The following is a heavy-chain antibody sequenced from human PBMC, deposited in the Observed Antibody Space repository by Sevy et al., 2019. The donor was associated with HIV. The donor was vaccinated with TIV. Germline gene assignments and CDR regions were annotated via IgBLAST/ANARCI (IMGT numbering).Heavy chain of an antibody. V-gene: IGHV1-18*01. Sequence: ASVNVSCKASGYTFTSYGISWVRQAPGQGLEWMGWISAYNGNTNYAQKLQGRVTMTTDTCTSTAYMELRSLRSDDTAVYYCARDPSLYDSSGYYSRRLDYWGQGTLVTVSS. J-gene: IGHJ4*02. CDR3: ARDPSLYDSSGYYSRRLDY. CDR1: GYTFTSYG. CDR2: ISAYNGNT. D-gene: IGHD3-22*01.